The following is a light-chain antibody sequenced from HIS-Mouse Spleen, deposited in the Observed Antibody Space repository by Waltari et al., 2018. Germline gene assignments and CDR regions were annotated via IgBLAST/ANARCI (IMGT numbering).Light chain of an antibody. Sequence: EIVLTQSPATLSLSPGERATLSCRASQSVSSYLAWYQQKPGQAPRRLIYDASNRATGVPARFSGRGSGTDFTLTISSLAPEDFAVYDCQQRSNWPTFGGGTKVEIK. CDR1: QSVSSY. CDR3: QQRSNWPT. CDR2: DAS. V-gene: IGKV3-11*01. J-gene: IGKJ4*01.